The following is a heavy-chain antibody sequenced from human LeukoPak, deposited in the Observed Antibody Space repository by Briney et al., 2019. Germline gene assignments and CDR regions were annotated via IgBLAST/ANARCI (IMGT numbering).Heavy chain of an antibody. CDR3: ATRYYYGSGSYYNPSSGLHY. CDR1: GYSFTSYC. Sequence: GESLKISCKGSGYSFTSYCIGWVRQMPGKGLEWMGIIYPVDSDTRYSPSFQGQVTISADKSISTAYLQWSSLKASDTAMYYCATRYYYGSGSYYNPSSGLHYWGQGTLVTVSS. V-gene: IGHV5-51*01. J-gene: IGHJ4*02. CDR2: IYPVDSDT. D-gene: IGHD3-10*01.